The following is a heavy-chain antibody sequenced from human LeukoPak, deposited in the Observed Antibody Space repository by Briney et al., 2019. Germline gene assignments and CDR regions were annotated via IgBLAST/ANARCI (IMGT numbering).Heavy chain of an antibody. CDR2: INHSGST. D-gene: IGHD2-21*02. CDR3: ARGGVTCIDY. CDR1: GGSISSGGYY. Sequence: NASETLSLTCTVSGGSISSGGYYWSWIRQPPGKGLEWIGEINHSGSTNYNPSLKSRVTISVDTSKNQFSLKLSSVTAADTAVYYCARGGVTCIDYWGQGTLVTVSS. V-gene: IGHV4-34*01. J-gene: IGHJ4*02.